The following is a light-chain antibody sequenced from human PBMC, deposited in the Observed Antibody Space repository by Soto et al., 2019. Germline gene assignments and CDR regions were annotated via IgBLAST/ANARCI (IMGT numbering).Light chain of an antibody. J-gene: IGKJ5*01. CDR2: DVS. CDR3: QQYNNWPFS. Sequence: EIIMTQSGGTLSVSPGERATLSCRAAQGVTTNFAWYQQKSGQSPRLLIYDVSHRATGVPARFSGSGSETDFTLTISGLRSEDSAVYFCQQYNNWPFSFGQGTRLEI. V-gene: IGKV3-15*01. CDR1: QGVTTN.